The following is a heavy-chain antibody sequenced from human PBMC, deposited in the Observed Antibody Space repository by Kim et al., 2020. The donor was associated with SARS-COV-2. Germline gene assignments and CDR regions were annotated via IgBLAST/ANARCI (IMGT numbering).Heavy chain of an antibody. V-gene: IGHV4-31*03. J-gene: IGHJ4*02. CDR2: IYYSGST. Sequence: SETLSLTCTVSGGSISSGGYYWSWIRQHPGKGLEWIGYIYYSGSTYYNPSLKSRFTISVDTSKNQFSLKLSSVTAADTAVYYCARHDFWSGWGPDYWGQGTLVTVSS. D-gene: IGHD3-3*01. CDR1: GGSISSGGYY. CDR3: ARHDFWSGWGPDY.